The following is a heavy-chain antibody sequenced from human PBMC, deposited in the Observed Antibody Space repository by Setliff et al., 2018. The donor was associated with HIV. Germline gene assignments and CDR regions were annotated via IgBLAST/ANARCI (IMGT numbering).Heavy chain of an antibody. CDR3: ARDSGSYCTNGVCPPGYYMDV. Sequence: ASVNVSCKASGYTFTGYYMHWVRQAPGQGLEWMGWINPNSGGTNYAQKFQGRVTMTRDTSISTAYMELSRLRSDDTAVYYCARDSGSYCTNGVCPPGYYMDVWGKGTTVTVSS. CDR2: INPNSGGT. V-gene: IGHV1-2*02. D-gene: IGHD2-8*01. CDR1: GYTFTGYY. J-gene: IGHJ6*03.